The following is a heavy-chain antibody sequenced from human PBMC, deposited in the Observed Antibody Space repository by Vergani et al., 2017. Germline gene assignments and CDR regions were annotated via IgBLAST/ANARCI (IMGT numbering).Heavy chain of an antibody. V-gene: IGHV4-39*07. J-gene: IGHJ5*02. D-gene: IGHD2-15*01. CDR2: IYYSGST. CDR3: GREPLIVVVVAATSGPNWFDP. CDR1: GGSISSSSYY. Sequence: QLQLQESGPGLVKPSETLSLTCTVSGGSISSSSYYWGWIRQPPGKGLEWIGSIYYSGSTYYNPSLKSRVTISVDTSKNQFSLKLSSVTAADTAVYYCGREPLIVVVVAATSGPNWFDPWGQGTLVTVSS.